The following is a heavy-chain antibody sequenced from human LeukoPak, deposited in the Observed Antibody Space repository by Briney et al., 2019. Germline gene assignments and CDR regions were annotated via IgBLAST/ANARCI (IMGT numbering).Heavy chain of an antibody. CDR1: GGSISSYY. Sequence: PSETLSLTCTVSGGSISSYYWSWIRQPPGKGLEWIGYIYYSGSTSYNPSLKSRVTISVDTSKKQFSLKLSSATAADTAFYYCARYIVSYPHDAFDIWGQGTMVTVSS. J-gene: IGHJ3*02. D-gene: IGHD1-26*01. V-gene: IGHV4-59*01. CDR3: ARYIVSYPHDAFDI. CDR2: IYYSGST.